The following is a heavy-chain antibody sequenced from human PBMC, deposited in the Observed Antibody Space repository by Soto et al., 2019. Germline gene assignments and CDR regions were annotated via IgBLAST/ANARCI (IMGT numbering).Heavy chain of an antibody. CDR1: GFTFSYYS. CDR2: ISSSTTYI. V-gene: IGHV3-21*02. D-gene: IGHD2-15*01. Sequence: EVQLVVSGGGLVKPGGSLRLSCAASGFTFSYYSMSWVRQAPGGGLEWVSSISSSTTYISYADSVRGRFTISRDNAKNSRNLQMNGLRAEDTAVYYCVRDPVGVDSTFYFDSWAREPWSPSPQ. J-gene: IGHJ4*02. CDR3: VRDPVGVDSTFYFDS.